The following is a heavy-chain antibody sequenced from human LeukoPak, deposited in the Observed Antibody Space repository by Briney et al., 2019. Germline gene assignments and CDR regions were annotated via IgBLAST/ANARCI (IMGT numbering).Heavy chain of an antibody. Sequence: GRSLRLSCAASGFTFSTYGMHWVRQAPCKGLEWVALTWYDGSNKNYADSVKGRFTISRDNSKNTLFLLMNSLRGEDTAVYYCARGGLTIAEATASWYLDYWGQGTLVTVSS. J-gene: IGHJ4*02. D-gene: IGHD1-26*01. CDR1: GFTFSTYG. CDR3: ARGGLTIAEATASWYLDY. CDR2: TWYDGSNK. V-gene: IGHV3-33*01.